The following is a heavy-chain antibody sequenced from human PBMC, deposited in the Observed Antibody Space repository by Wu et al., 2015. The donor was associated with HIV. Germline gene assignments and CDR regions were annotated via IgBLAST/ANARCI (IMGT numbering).Heavy chain of an antibody. CDR3: ARGPTVVTLDWYFDL. CDR1: GYTFTSYD. V-gene: IGHV1-8*01. D-gene: IGHD4-23*01. CDR2: MDPNSGHT. J-gene: IGHJ2*01. Sequence: QVQLVQSGAEVKKPGASVKVSCKASGYTFTSYDISWVRQATGQGLEWMGWMDPNSGHTGYAQKFQGRVTMTRNTSISTAYMGLSSLKSEDTAVYYCARGPTVVTLDWYFDLWGLAPWSLSPQ.